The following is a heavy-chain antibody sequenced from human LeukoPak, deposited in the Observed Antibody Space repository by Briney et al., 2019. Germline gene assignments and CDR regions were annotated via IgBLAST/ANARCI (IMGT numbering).Heavy chain of an antibody. CDR1: GFTFSSYS. CDR2: ISSSSSYI. V-gene: IGHV3-21*01. J-gene: IGHJ4*02. Sequence: GGSLRLSCAASGFTFSSYSMNWVRQAPGKGLEWVSSISSSSSYIYYADSVKGRFTITRDNAKNSLYLQMNSLRAEDTAVYYCARDQKFQALDYWGQGTLVTVSS. CDR3: ARDQKFQALDY.